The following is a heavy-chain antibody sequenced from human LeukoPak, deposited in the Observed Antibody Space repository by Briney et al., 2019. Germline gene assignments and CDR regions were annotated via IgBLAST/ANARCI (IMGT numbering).Heavy chain of an antibody. CDR3: ARNRIAAGGFDP. D-gene: IGHD6-13*01. Sequence: ASVKVSCKASGYTFTSYAMHWVRQAPGQRLEWMGWINAGNGNTKYSQKFQGRVTITRDTSASTAYMELSSLRSEDTAVYYCARNRIAAGGFDPCGQGTLVTVSS. J-gene: IGHJ5*02. CDR2: INAGNGNT. V-gene: IGHV1-3*01. CDR1: GYTFTSYA.